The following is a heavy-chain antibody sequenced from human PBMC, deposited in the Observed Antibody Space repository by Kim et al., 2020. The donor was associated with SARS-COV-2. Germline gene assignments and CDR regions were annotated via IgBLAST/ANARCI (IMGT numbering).Heavy chain of an antibody. Sequence: ASVKVSCKASGYTFTSYGISWVRQAPGQGLEWMGWISAYNGNTNYAQKLQGRVTMTTDTSTSTAYMELRSLRADDTAVYYCARDLGRLGYSSSWYTDYGMDVWGQGTTVTVSS. CDR3: ARDLGRLGYSSSWYTDYGMDV. D-gene: IGHD6-13*01. J-gene: IGHJ6*02. CDR1: GYTFTSYG. V-gene: IGHV1-18*04. CDR2: ISAYNGNT.